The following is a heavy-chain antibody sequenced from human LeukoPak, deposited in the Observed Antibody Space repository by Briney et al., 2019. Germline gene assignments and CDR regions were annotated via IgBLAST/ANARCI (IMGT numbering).Heavy chain of an antibody. Sequence: RSGGSLRLSCAASGFTFSSYSMNWVRQAPGKGLEGVSTISSSSSYIYYADSVKGRFTISRDNAKNSLYLQMNSLRAEDTAVYYCARARITGTTLPVDYWGQGTLVTVSS. CDR2: ISSSSSYI. CDR3: ARARITGTTLPVDY. CDR1: GFTFSSYS. J-gene: IGHJ4*02. D-gene: IGHD1-20*01. V-gene: IGHV3-21*01.